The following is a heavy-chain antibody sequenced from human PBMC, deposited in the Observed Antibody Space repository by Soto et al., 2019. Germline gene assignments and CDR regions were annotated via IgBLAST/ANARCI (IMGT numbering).Heavy chain of an antibody. CDR1: GFSLSTSGVG. CDR3: AHYSTQNGSGSYWSGY. Sequence: QITLKESGPTLVKPTQTLTLTCTFSGFSLSTSGVGVGWIRQPPGKALEWLALIYWDADKRYSPSLKSRPTITKDTYKNQVVLTLTNMDPVNTAAYYCAHYSTQNGSGSYWSGYWGQGTLVIVSS. CDR2: IYWDADK. D-gene: IGHD3-10*01. V-gene: IGHV2-5*02. J-gene: IGHJ4*02.